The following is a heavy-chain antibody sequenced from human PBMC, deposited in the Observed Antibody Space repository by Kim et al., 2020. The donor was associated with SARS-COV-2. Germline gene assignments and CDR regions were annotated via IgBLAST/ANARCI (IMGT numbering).Heavy chain of an antibody. CDR1: GYDFTTYW. J-gene: IGHJ4*02. D-gene: IGHD2-15*01. CDR2: IYPDDSDT. Sequence: GASLQISCKVSGYDFTTYWVGWVRQVPGKGLEWMAIIYPDDSDTRYNPALQGQVTISVDKSLSTTFLQWSSLKASDSAMYFCARLSGGWELPPSFDYWGQGTLVIVSS. V-gene: IGHV5-51*01. CDR3: ARLSGGWELPPSFDY.